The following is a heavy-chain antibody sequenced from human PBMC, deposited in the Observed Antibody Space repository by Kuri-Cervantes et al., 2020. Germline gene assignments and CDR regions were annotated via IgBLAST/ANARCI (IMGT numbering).Heavy chain of an antibody. V-gene: IGHV1-46*01. Sequence: ASVKVSCKASGYTFTGYYMHWVRQAPGQGLEWMGIINPSGGSTGYAQKFQGRVTMTRDTSTSTVYMELSSLRSEDTAVYYCARVDHYYDSSGWVFDYWGQGTLVTVSS. J-gene: IGHJ4*02. CDR1: GYTFTGYY. CDR3: ARVDHYYDSSGWVFDY. CDR2: INPSGGST. D-gene: IGHD3-22*01.